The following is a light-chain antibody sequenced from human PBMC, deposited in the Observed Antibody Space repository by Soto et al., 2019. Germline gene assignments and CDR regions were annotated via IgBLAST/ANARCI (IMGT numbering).Light chain of an antibody. V-gene: IGKV4-1*01. CDR2: WAS. CDR3: QQYYSTPIT. CDR1: QSVLYSSNNKNY. J-gene: IGKJ5*01. Sequence: DIVMTQSPDSLAVSLGERATINCNSSQSVLYSSNNKNYLAWYQQKPGQPPKLLIYWASTRESGVPDRFSGSGSGTDSTLTISSLQAEDVAVYYCQQYYSTPITFGQGTRLEIK.